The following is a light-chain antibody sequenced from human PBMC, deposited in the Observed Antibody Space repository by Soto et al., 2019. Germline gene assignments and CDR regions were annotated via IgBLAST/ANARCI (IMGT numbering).Light chain of an antibody. CDR2: DAS. CDR1: QSISSW. J-gene: IGKJ1*01. CDR3: QQYET. V-gene: IGKV1-5*01. Sequence: DIQMTQSPSTLSASVGDRVTITCRASQSISSWLAWYQQKPGKAPKLLIYDASSLESGVPSRFSGSGSGTEFTLPISSLQPDDFATYYCQQYETFGQGTKVEIK.